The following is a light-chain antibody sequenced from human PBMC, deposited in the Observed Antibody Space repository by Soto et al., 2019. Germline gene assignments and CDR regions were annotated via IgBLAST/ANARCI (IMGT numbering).Light chain of an antibody. CDR2: DAS. Sequence: DIQLTQSPSFLSASVGDRVTITCRASQGISSYLAWYQQKPGKAPKLLIYDASTLQSGVPSRFSGSGSGTEFTLTISCLQPEDFATYYCQQLNSYLLTFGGGTKVELK. CDR3: QQLNSYLLT. V-gene: IGKV1-9*01. J-gene: IGKJ4*01. CDR1: QGISSY.